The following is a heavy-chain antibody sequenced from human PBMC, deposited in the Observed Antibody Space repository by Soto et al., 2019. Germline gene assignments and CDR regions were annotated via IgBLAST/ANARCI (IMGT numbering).Heavy chain of an antibody. V-gene: IGHV4-39*01. CDR1: GGNISSSSYY. CDR3: ARAYYYDSSGYYYPTGWGDAFDI. CDR2: IYYSGST. Sequence: PSETLSLTSPVSGGNISSSSYYWGWIRKPPGKGLEWIGSIYYSGSTYYNPSLKSRVTISVDTSKNQFSLKLSSVTAADTAVYYCARAYYYDSSGYYYPTGWGDAFDIWGQGTMVTVSS. D-gene: IGHD3-22*01. J-gene: IGHJ3*02.